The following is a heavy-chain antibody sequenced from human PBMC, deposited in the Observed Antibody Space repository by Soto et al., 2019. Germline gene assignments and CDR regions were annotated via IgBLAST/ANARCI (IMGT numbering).Heavy chain of an antibody. J-gene: IGHJ5*02. CDR1: GYIFATSW. D-gene: IGHD2-2*02. CDR3: ARRDCSSTHCYRWFDP. CDR2: IYPGDSDT. V-gene: IGHV5-51*01. Sequence: GESLKISCKGSGYIFATSWIGWVRQMPGKGLEWMGIIYPGDSDTRYSPSFQGQVTISADKSINTAYLQWSSLKASDTAMYYCARRDCSSTHCYRWFDPWVQGTLVTVSS.